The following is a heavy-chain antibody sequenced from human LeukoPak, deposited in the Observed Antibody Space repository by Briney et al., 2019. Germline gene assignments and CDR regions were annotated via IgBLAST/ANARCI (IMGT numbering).Heavy chain of an antibody. V-gene: IGHV3-20*04. J-gene: IGHJ4*02. CDR2: INWNGGST. CDR3: ARAEGNYYDSSTGDY. Sequence: GGSLRLSCAASGFTCDDYGMSWVRQGPGKGLEWVFGINWNGGSTGYADSVKGRFTISRDNATNSLYLQMNSLRAEDTALYYCARAEGNYYDSSTGDYWGQGTLVTVSS. D-gene: IGHD3-22*01. CDR1: GFTCDDYG.